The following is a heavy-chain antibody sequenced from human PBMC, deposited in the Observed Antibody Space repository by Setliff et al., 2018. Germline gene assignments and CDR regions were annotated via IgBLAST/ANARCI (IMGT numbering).Heavy chain of an antibody. D-gene: IGHD5-12*01. CDR3: ARDNGVAGGYEATNPYYFDC. J-gene: IGHJ4*02. V-gene: IGHV4-30-4*01. CDR1: GNSISNGDYY. CDR2: ISDSRNT. Sequence: SETLSLTCSVSGNSISNGDYYWNWIRQSPGKGLEWIGVISDSRNTHYNPSLKSRTTISVDTSKNQFSLRLTSVTAADTAVYYCARDNGVAGGYEATNPYYFDCWGQGMSVTVSS.